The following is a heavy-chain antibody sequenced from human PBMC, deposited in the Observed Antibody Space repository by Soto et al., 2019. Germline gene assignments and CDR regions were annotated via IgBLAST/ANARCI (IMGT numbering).Heavy chain of an antibody. Sequence: QVQLVQSGAEVKKPGASVKVSCKASGYTFTSYYMHWVRQAPGQGLEWMGIINPSGGSTSYAQKFQGRVTMTRDTSTSTVYMELSSLRSEDTAVYYCARVKRGAAGKPNYFGYWGQGTLVTVSS. D-gene: IGHD6-13*01. V-gene: IGHV1-46*01. J-gene: IGHJ4*02. CDR3: ARVKRGAAGKPNYFGY. CDR1: GYTFTSYY. CDR2: INPSGGST.